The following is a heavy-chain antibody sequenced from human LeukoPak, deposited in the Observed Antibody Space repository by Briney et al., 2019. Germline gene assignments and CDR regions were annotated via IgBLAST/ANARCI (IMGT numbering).Heavy chain of an antibody. V-gene: IGHV1-24*01. J-gene: IGHJ6*02. D-gene: IGHD2-15*01. CDR1: GYTLTELS. Sequence: ASVKVSFKVSGYTLTELSMHWVRQAPGKGLEWMGGFDPEDGETIYAQKFQGRVTMTEDTSTDTAYMELSSLRSEDTAVYYCATTTPTIVVVVAAYYYGMDVWGQGTTVTVS. CDR2: FDPEDGET. CDR3: ATTTPTIVVVVAAYYYGMDV.